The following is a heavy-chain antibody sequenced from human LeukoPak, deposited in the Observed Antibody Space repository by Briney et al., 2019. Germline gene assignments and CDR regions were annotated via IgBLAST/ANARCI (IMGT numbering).Heavy chain of an antibody. V-gene: IGHV3-74*01. CDR3: ARGYCSSTSCAMEV. J-gene: IGHJ6*04. D-gene: IGHD2-2*01. CDR2: ISPDGSRT. Sequence: PGGSLRLSCAASGFTFSRYWMHWVRQAPGKGLVWVSRISPDGSRTTYADSVKGRCTISRDNAKNTVYLQMNSLRAEDTAVYYCARGYCSSTSCAMEVWGKGTTVTVSS. CDR1: GFTFSRYW.